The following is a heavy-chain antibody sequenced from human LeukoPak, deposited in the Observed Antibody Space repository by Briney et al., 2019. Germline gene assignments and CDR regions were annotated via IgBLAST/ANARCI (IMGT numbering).Heavy chain of an antibody. Sequence: SETLSLTCTVSGGSISSGSYYWSWIRQPPGKGLEWIGEINHSGSTNYNPSLKSRVTISVDTSKNQFSLKLSSVTAADTAVYYCARIGYSYGSSRDYWGQGTLVTVSS. D-gene: IGHD5-18*01. J-gene: IGHJ4*02. CDR2: INHSGST. CDR1: GGSISSGSYY. V-gene: IGHV4-39*07. CDR3: ARIGYSYGSSRDY.